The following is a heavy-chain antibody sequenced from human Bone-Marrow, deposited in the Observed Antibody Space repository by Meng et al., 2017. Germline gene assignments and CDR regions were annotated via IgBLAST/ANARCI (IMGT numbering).Heavy chain of an antibody. V-gene: IGHV3-23*01. CDR3: ARTPSGYSSGWYFDY. CDR2: ISGSGGST. J-gene: IGHJ4*02. Sequence: GESLKISCAASGFTFSSYAMSWVRQAPGKGLEWVSAISGSGGSTYYADSVKGRFTISRDNSKNTLYLQMNSLRAEDTAVYYCARTPSGYSSGWYFDYWGQGTLVTVSS. CDR1: GFTFSSYA. D-gene: IGHD6-19*01.